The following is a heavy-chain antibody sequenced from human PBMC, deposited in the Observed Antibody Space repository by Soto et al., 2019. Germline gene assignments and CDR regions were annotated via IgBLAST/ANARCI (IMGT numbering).Heavy chain of an antibody. D-gene: IGHD6-13*01. CDR2: ISGSAGST. V-gene: IGHV3-23*01. Sequence: PGGSLRLSCAASGFTFSTYAMSWVRQAPGKGLERVSAISGSAGSTYYADSVKGRFTISRDNSKNTVYLQMNSLRAEDTAVYHCAKFGHSSSWYYYGMDVWGQGTTVTVSS. CDR3: AKFGHSSSWYYYGMDV. CDR1: GFTFSTYA. J-gene: IGHJ6*02.